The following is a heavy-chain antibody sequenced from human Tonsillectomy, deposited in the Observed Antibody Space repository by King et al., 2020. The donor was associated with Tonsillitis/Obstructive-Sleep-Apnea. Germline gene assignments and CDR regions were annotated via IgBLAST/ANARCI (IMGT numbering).Heavy chain of an antibody. CDR1: GFTFSRNW. Sequence: VQLVESGGVLVQPGGSLRLSCAASGFTFSRNWMSWVRQAPGKGLEWVANIKQDGSEKYYVDSVKGRFTISRDNAKNSLYLQINSLRAEDTAVYYCARHSCTSINCYGHYFDSWGQGTLVTVSS. J-gene: IGHJ4*02. CDR2: IKQDGSEK. CDR3: ARHSCTSINCYGHYFDS. V-gene: IGHV3-7*04. D-gene: IGHD2-2*01.